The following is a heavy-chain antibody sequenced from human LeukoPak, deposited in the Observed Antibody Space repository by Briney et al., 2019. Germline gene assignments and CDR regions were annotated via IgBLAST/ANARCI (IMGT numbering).Heavy chain of an antibody. CDR2: IKEEGSEK. V-gene: IGHV3-7*01. J-gene: IGHJ4*02. CDR1: GFTFSRYW. D-gene: IGHD5-12*01. Sequence: GGSLRLSCAASGFTFSRYWMSWVRQAPGKGLEWVANIKEEGSEKYYVDSVKGRFTISRDNAKNSLYLQMNSLRAEGTAVYYCARGLATIDFWGQGTLVTVSS. CDR3: ARGLATIDF.